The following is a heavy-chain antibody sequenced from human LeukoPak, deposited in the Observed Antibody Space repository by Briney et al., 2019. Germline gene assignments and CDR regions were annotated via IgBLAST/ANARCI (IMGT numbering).Heavy chain of an antibody. D-gene: IGHD6-19*01. V-gene: IGHV1-24*01. CDR1: GYTLTELS. CDR2: FDPEDGET. CDR3: ATGWGRGYSSGWYGN. Sequence: ASVKVSCKVSGYTLTELSMHWVRQAPGKGLEWMGGFDPEDGETIYAQKFQGRVTMTEDTSTDTAYMELSSLRSEDTAVYYRATGWGRGYSSGWYGNWGQGTLVTVSS. J-gene: IGHJ4*02.